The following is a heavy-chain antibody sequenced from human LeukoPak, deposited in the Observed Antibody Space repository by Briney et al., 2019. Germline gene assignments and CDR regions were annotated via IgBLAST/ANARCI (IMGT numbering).Heavy chain of an antibody. CDR1: GGSICSYY. CDR2: IYYSGST. J-gene: IGHJ4*02. D-gene: IGHD5-18*01. Sequence: SETLSLTCTVSGGSICSYYWSWIRQPPGKGLEWIGYIYYSGSTNYNPSLKSRVTISVDTSKNQFSLKLSSVTAADTAVYYCARHMGLGYSYGYPYFDYWGQGTLVTVSS. V-gene: IGHV4-59*08. CDR3: ARHMGLGYSYGYPYFDY.